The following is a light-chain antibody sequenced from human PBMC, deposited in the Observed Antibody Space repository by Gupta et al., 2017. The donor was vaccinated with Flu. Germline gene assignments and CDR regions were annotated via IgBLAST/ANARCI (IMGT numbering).Light chain of an antibody. CDR3: QAGDSNTVV. CDR2: QDN. J-gene: IGLJ2*01. CDR1: ILGNRF. Sequence: SYDLTQPPSVSVSPGQTASITCSGDILGNRFVCWYQQKPGQSPVLVVYQDNKRPSGIPERFSGSNSGNTATLTISGTQAMDEADYYCQAGDSNTVVFGRGTTLTVL. V-gene: IGLV3-1*01.